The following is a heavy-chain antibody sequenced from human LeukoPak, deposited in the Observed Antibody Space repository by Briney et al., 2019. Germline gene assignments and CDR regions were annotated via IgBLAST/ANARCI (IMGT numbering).Heavy chain of an antibody. V-gene: IGHV3-21*01. D-gene: IGHD2-2*01. Sequence: GGSLRLSCAASGFTFSSYSMNWVRQAPGKGLEWVSSISSSSSYIYYADSVKGRFAISRDNAKNPLYLQMNSLRAEDTAVYYCARFPDIVVVPAAPIYYYYGMDVWGKGTTVTVSS. CDR3: ARFPDIVVVPAAPIYYYYGMDV. J-gene: IGHJ6*04. CDR2: ISSSSSYI. CDR1: GFTFSSYS.